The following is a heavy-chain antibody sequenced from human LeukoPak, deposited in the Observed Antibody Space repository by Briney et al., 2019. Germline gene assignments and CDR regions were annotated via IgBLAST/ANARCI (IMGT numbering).Heavy chain of an antibody. Sequence: SETLSLTCTVSGGSFSSGSYYWSWIPQPPGQELEWIGHIYNTGSTNYNPCLNSRINISLDTSKSQFSLKLTAVSAADTAVYYCARDVRTINVLTGYYRPYYFDFGGQGNLVTVSS. CDR2: IYNTGST. V-gene: IGHV4-61*01. CDR1: GGSFSSGSYY. CDR3: ARDVRTINVLTGYYRPYYFDF. J-gene: IGHJ4*02. D-gene: IGHD3-9*01.